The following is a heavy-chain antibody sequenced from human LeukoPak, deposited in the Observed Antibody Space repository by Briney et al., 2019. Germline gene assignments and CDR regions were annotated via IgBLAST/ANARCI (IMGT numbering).Heavy chain of an antibody. J-gene: IGHJ4*02. D-gene: IGHD4-17*01. CDR3: AKDRNGDYSYYFDY. CDR1: GFTFSSYG. Sequence: GGSLRLSCAASGFTFSSYGMSWVRQAPGEGLEWVAAISGSGGSTFYADSVKGRFTISRDNSKSTLHLQMSSLRAEDTAVYYCAKDRNGDYSYYFDYWGQGTLVTVSS. V-gene: IGHV3-23*01. CDR2: ISGSGGST.